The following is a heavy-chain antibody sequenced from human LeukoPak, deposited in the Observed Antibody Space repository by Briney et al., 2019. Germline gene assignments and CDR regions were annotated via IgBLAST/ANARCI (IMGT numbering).Heavy chain of an antibody. CDR3: ARDLTGWGESSGYSDY. CDR2: ISYDGTNK. J-gene: IGHJ4*02. CDR1: GFTFSSYA. V-gene: IGHV3-30*01. D-gene: IGHD3-22*01. Sequence: GRSLRLSCAASGFTFSSYAMHWVRQAPGKGLEWVALISYDGTNKFYEDSEKGRFTISRDNSKNTLFLQVNSLRAEDTAVYYCARDLTGWGESSGYSDYWGQGTLVTVSS.